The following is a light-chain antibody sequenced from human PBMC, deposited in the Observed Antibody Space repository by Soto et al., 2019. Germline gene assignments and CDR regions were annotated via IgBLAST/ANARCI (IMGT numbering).Light chain of an antibody. V-gene: IGKV3-15*01. Sequence: EIVMTQSPATLSVSPGERATLSCRASQSVSSNLAWYQQKPGQAPRLRIYGASTRATGIPARFSGSGSGTELTLTISSLQSEDSAVYYCQQYHNWPPGWTFGQGTKVEIK. J-gene: IGKJ1*01. CDR1: QSVSSN. CDR3: QQYHNWPPGWT. CDR2: GAS.